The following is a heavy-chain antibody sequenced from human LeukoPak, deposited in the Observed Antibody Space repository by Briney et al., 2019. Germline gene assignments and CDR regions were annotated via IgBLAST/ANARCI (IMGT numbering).Heavy chain of an antibody. V-gene: IGHV5-51*01. CDR3: ARGPEHFWSGYYKSEEYFQH. CDR2: IYPGDSDT. CDR1: GYSFTSYW. D-gene: IGHD3-3*02. J-gene: IGHJ1*01. Sequence: GESLKISCKGSGYSFTSYWIGWVRQMPGKGLEWMGIIYPGDSDTRYSPSFQGQVTTSADKSISTAYLQWSSLKASDTAMYYCARGPEHFWSGYYKSEEYFQHWGQGTLVTVSS.